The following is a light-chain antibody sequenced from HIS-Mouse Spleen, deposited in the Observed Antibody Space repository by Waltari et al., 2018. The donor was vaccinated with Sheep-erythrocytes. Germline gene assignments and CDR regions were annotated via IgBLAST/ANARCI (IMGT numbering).Light chain of an antibody. CDR3: QQFNNYPRT. V-gene: IGKV1D-13*01. J-gene: IGKJ1*01. CDR2: DAS. CDR1: QGISSA. Sequence: AIQLTQSPSSLSASVGDRVTITGRASQGISSALAWYQQKPGKAPKLLIYDASSLGSGGPSRFSGSGSGTDFTLTISSLQPEDFATYYCQQFNNYPRTFGQGTKVEIK.